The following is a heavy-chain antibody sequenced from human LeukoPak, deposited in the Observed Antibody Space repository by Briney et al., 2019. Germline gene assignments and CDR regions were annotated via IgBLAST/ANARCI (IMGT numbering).Heavy chain of an antibody. V-gene: IGHV3-21*01. CDR1: GFTFSGYS. CDR3: AREVSEGFDF. CDR2: FGTRSTSI. D-gene: IGHD3-22*01. Sequence: GALRLSCTASGFTFSGYSMNWIRQAPGKGLEWVSSFGTRSTSIYHAGSVKGRFAISRDNAKNSLYLQVNSLRAEDTALYYCAREVSEGFDFWGQGTLVTVSS. J-gene: IGHJ4*02.